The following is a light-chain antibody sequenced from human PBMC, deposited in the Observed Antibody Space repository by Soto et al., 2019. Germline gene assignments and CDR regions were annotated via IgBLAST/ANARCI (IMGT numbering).Light chain of an antibody. V-gene: IGLV2-8*01. CDR3: SSYAGSSNA. Sequence: QSVLTHPPSASGSPGQSVAISCTGTSSDVGGYNYVSWYQQHPGKAPKLMIYEVNKRPSGVPDRFSGSKSGNTASLTVSGLQAEDEADYYCSSYAGSSNAFGTGTKVTVL. CDR1: SSDVGGYNY. J-gene: IGLJ1*01. CDR2: EVN.